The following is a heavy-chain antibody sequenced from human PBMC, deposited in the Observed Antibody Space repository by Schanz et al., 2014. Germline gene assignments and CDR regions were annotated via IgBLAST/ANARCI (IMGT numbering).Heavy chain of an antibody. CDR1: GYIFTSYG. V-gene: IGHV1-2*06. D-gene: IGHD3-10*01. J-gene: IGHJ5*02. CDR2: INPNSGGT. CDR3: AREGTVIRGLSGWFDP. Sequence: QVQLVQSGAEVKKPGASVKVSCKASGYIFTSYGVSWVRQAPGQGFEYMGRINPNSGGTNFAQKFQGRVTMTRDTSISTVYMELSRLRSDDTAVYYCAREGTVIRGLSGWFDPWGQGTLVTVSS.